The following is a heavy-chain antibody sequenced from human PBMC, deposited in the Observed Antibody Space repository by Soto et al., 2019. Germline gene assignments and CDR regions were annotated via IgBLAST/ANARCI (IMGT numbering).Heavy chain of an antibody. Sequence: QVQLVESGGGVVQPGRSLRVSCAASGFTFSSHGMHWVRQAPGKGLEWVAVIWYDGSNKYYGESVKGRFIISRDNSKNTVELQMNRLRAEETAIYYCARGGPDKVLDYWGQGTLVTVSS. CDR3: ARGGPDKVLDY. V-gene: IGHV3-33*01. J-gene: IGHJ4*02. CDR1: GFTFSSHG. CDR2: IWYDGSNK.